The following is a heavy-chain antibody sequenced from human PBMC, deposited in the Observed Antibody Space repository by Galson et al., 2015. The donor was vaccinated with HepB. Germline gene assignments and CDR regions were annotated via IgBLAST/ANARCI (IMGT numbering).Heavy chain of an antibody. J-gene: IGHJ5*01. CDR2: ISGNGDST. CDR1: GFAFDTHV. Sequence: SLRLSCAASGFAFDTHVMSWVHQAPGRGLEWISGISGNGDSTFYADSVKGRFTVSRDNSNNMLYLQMNSLRAEDAGLYFCAKGYGLFDSWGQGILVTVSS. D-gene: IGHD5-18*01. V-gene: IGHV3-23*01. CDR3: AKGYGLFDS.